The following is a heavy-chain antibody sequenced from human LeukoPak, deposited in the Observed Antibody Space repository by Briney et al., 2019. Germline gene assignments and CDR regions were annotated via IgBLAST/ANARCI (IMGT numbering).Heavy chain of an antibody. Sequence: GESLKISCQGSGYSFTSYWIGWVRQIPGKGLEWMGIIYPGDSDTRYSPSFQGQITISADKSISTAYLQWSSLKASDTAMYYCARYVWGSYRYFDYWGQGTLVTVSS. CDR3: ARYVWGSYRYFDY. D-gene: IGHD3-16*02. J-gene: IGHJ4*02. CDR2: IYPGDSDT. CDR1: GYSFTSYW. V-gene: IGHV5-51*01.